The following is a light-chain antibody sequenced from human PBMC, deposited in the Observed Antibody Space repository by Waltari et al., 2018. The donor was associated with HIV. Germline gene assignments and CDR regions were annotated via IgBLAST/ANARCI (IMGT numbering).Light chain of an antibody. Sequence: AIQMTQSPSSLSASVGDRVTITCRVSQGIRNDLGWYQQKPGKPPKLLIYAASSLQSGVPSRFSGSGSGTDFTFTISSLQPEDFATYYCLQDYNYPRTFGQGTKVEIK. V-gene: IGKV1-6*01. CDR3: LQDYNYPRT. CDR1: QGIRND. CDR2: AAS. J-gene: IGKJ1*01.